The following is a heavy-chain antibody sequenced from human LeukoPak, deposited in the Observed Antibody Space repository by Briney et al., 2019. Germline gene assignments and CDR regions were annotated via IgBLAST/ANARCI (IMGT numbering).Heavy chain of an antibody. V-gene: IGHV3-9*01. CDR1: GFTFDDYA. J-gene: IGHJ5*02. CDR2: ISWNSGSI. CDR3: AKEAYGSGSVNWFDP. Sequence: GGSLRLSCAASGFTFDDYAMHWVRQAPGKGLEWVSGISWNSGSIGYADSVKGRFTISRDNVKNSLYLQMNSLRAEDTALYYCAKEAYGSGSVNWFDPWGQGTLVTVSS. D-gene: IGHD3-10*01.